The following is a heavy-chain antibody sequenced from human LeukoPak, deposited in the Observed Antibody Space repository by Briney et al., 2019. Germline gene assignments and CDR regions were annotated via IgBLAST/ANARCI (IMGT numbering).Heavy chain of an antibody. V-gene: IGHV4-61*02. CDR1: GGSISSGGYY. D-gene: IGHD2-2*01. CDR3: ARHDIVVVPAAVDY. J-gene: IGHJ4*02. Sequence: SETLSLTCTVSGGSISSGGYYWSWIRQPAGKGLEWIGRIYTSGSTNYNPSLKSRVTISVDTSKNQFSLKLSSVTAADTAVYYCARHDIVVVPAAVDYWGQGTLVTVSS. CDR2: IYTSGST.